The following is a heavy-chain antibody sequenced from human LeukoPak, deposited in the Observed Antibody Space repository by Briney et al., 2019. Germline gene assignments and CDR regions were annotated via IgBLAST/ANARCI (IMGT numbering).Heavy chain of an antibody. CDR2: ISGSGGST. CDR1: GFTFSSYA. CDR3: ARDRTGNYYGSGTYRYYYYGMDV. J-gene: IGHJ6*02. V-gene: IGHV3-23*01. D-gene: IGHD3-10*01. Sequence: GGSLRLSCAASGFTFSSYAMSWVRQAPGKGLEWVSAISGSGGSTYYADSVKGRFTISRDDAKNSLYLQMNRLRAEDAAVYYCARDRTGNYYGSGTYRYYYYGMDVWGQGTTVTVS.